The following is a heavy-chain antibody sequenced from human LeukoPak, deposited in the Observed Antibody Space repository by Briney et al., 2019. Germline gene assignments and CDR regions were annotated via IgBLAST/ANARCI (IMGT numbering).Heavy chain of an antibody. J-gene: IGHJ4*02. D-gene: IGHD6-13*01. Sequence: SETLSLTCNVSGGSIGSYYWSWIRQPPGEGLEWIGYIYYTGSTNYNPSLESRVTISVDTSKNQFSLNLNSVTAADTAVYYCARLPGIAAAGPDYWGQGTLVTVSS. V-gene: IGHV4-59*08. CDR1: GGSIGSYY. CDR3: ARLPGIAAAGPDY. CDR2: IYYTGST.